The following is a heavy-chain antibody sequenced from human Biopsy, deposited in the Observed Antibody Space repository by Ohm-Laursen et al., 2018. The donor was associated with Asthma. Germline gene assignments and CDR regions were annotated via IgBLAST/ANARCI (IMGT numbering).Heavy chain of an antibody. CDR3: ARVRGAFYESSAKNAFDV. Sequence: SETLSLTCTVSGGSIGIYYWGWIRQPPGKGLEYMGYTHCIGTTNTDPSLTGRVTMSVDTSKNQFSLKVTSVTAADTAVYFCARVRGAFYESSAKNAFDVWGQGTMVTVSS. CDR1: GGSIGIYY. CDR2: THCIGTT. V-gene: IGHV4-59*13. J-gene: IGHJ3*01. D-gene: IGHD3-22*01.